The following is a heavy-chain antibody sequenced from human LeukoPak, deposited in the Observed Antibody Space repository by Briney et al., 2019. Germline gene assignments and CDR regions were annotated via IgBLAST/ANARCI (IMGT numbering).Heavy chain of an antibody. CDR2: IKSDGSVT. D-gene: IGHD1-14*01. V-gene: IGHV3-74*01. J-gene: IGHJ4*02. Sequence: GGSLRLSCAASGFTFSSYWVHWVRQAPGEGLVWVSRIKSDGSVTWYADSVKGRFTIPRDNAKNMLYLQMNSLRDEDTAVYFCARDHDAVGTTIDHWGQRTLVTVSS. CDR3: ARDHDAVGTTIDH. CDR1: GFTFSSYW.